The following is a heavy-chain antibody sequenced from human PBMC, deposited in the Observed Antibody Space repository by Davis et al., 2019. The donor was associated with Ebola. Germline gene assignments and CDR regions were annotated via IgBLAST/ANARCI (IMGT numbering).Heavy chain of an antibody. D-gene: IGHD2-21*02. CDR2: INPSGGT. Sequence: AASVKVSCKASGYTFTSYYMHWVRQAPGQGLEWMGIINPSGGTNYAQKFQGWVTMTRDTSISTAYMELSRLRSDDTAVYYCARGRGIVVVTATLYYYYGMDVWGQGTTVTVSS. CDR3: ARGRGIVVVTATLYYYYGMDV. V-gene: IGHV1-2*04. CDR1: GYTFTSYY. J-gene: IGHJ6*02.